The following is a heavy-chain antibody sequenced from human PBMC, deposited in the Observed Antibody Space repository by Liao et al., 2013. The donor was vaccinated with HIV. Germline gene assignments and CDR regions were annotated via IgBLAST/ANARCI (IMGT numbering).Heavy chain of an antibody. CDR3: ARVRFGELYDY. D-gene: IGHD3-10*01. CDR2: INHSGST. CDR1: GGSFSGYY. J-gene: IGHJ4*02. V-gene: IGHV4-34*10. Sequence: QVQLQESGPGLVKPSETLSLTCAVYGGSFSGYYWSWIRQPPGKGLEWIGEINHSGSTNYNPSLKSRVTISVDTSKNQFSLKLSSVTAADTAVYYCARVRFGELYDYWGQGNPGHRLL.